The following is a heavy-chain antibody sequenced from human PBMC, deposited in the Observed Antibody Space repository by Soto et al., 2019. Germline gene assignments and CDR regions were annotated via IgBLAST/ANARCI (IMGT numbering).Heavy chain of an antibody. CDR1: GYTFTSYG. CDR3: ARVYNGNDAGIEAFDI. CDR2: ISAYNGNT. Sequence: QVQLVQSGAEVKKPGASVKVSCKASGYTFTSYGISWVRQAPGQGLEWMGWISAYNGNTNYAQKLQGRVTMTTDTSTSTAYMERRSLRADDTAVYYCARVYNGNDAGIEAFDIWGQGTMVTVSS. V-gene: IGHV1-18*01. D-gene: IGHD1-20*01. J-gene: IGHJ3*02.